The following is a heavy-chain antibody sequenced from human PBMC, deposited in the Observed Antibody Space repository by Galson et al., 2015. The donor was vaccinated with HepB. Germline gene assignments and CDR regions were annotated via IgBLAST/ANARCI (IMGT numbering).Heavy chain of an antibody. J-gene: IGHJ4*02. D-gene: IGHD6-13*01. CDR3: AKDQRGIAAAGRFDY. CDR1: GFTFSSYG. V-gene: IGHV3-30*18. Sequence: LRLSCAASGFTFSSYGMHWVRQAPGKGLEWVAVISYDGSNKYYADSVKGRFTISRDNSKNTLYLQMNSLRAEDTAVYYCAKDQRGIAAAGRFDYWGQGTLVTVSS. CDR2: ISYDGSNK.